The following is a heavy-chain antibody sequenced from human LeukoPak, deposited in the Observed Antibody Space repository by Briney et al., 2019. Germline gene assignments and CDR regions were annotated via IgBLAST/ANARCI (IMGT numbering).Heavy chain of an antibody. CDR1: GYTFTSYG. CDR3: ALGDSSGYPALYYYYGMDV. D-gene: IGHD3-22*01. V-gene: IGHV1-18*01. CDR2: ISAYNGNT. Sequence: GASVKVSCKASGYTFTSYGISWVRQAPGQGLEWMGWISAYNGNTNYAQKLQGRVTMTTDTSTSTAYMELRSLRSDDTAVYYCALGDSSGYPALYYYYGMDVWGQGTTVTVS. J-gene: IGHJ6*02.